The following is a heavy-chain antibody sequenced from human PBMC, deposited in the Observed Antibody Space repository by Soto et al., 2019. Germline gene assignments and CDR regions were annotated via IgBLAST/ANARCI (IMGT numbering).Heavy chain of an antibody. CDR1: GGSISSGGYY. CDR3: ARRDRSGYSYWLDT. J-gene: IGHJ5*02. Sequence: KTSETLSLTCTVSGGSISSGGYYWSWIRQHPGKGLEWIGYIYYSGSTYYNPSLKSRVTISVDTSKNQFSLKLSSVTAADTAVYYCARRDRSGYSYWLDTWGQGTLVTVSS. D-gene: IGHD3-22*01. CDR2: IYYSGST. V-gene: IGHV4-31*03.